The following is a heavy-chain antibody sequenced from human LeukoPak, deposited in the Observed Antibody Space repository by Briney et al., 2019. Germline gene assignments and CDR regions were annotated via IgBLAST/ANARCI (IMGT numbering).Heavy chain of an antibody. Sequence: GRSLRLSCAASGFTFSSYAMHWVRQAPSKGLEWVAVISYDGSSKYYADSVKGRFTISRDNSKNTLYLQMNSLRAEDTAVYYCAREGSITMIVVVYYFDYWGQGTLVTVSS. CDR3: AREGSITMIVVVYYFDY. CDR1: GFTFSSYA. CDR2: ISYDGSSK. J-gene: IGHJ4*02. V-gene: IGHV3-30-3*01. D-gene: IGHD3-22*01.